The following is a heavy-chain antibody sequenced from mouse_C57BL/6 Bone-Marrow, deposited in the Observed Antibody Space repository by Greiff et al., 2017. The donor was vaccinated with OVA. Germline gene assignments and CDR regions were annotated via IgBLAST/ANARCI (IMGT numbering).Heavy chain of an antibody. CDR1: GFTFSSYA. D-gene: IGHD2-2*01. Sequence: EVKLVESGGGLVKPGGSLKLSCAASGFTFSSYAMSWVRQTPEKRLEWVATISDGGSYTYYPDNVKGRFTITRDNAKNNLYLQMSHLKSEDTAMYYCARKRWLRRGNYFDYWGQGTTLTVSS. CDR2: ISDGGSYT. CDR3: ARKRWLRRGNYFDY. J-gene: IGHJ2*01. V-gene: IGHV5-4*03.